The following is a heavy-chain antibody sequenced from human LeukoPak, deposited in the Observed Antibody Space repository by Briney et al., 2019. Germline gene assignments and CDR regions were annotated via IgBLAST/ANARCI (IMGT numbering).Heavy chain of an antibody. CDR3: ARDPYSGAYGDTYYYYMDV. D-gene: IGHD1-26*01. J-gene: IGHJ6*03. CDR2: ISSSSSTI. V-gene: IGHV3-48*01. CDR1: GFTFSSYS. Sequence: GGSLRLSCAASGFTFSSYSMNWVRQAPGKGLEWVSYISSSSSTIYYADSVKGRFTISRDNAKNSLYLQMNSLRAEDTAVYYCARDPYSGAYGDTYYYYMDVWGKGTTVTISS.